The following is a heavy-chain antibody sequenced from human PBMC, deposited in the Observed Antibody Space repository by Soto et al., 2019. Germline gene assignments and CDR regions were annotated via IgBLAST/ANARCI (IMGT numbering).Heavy chain of an antibody. CDR3: ARAGVVVAATPGARPNWFDP. Sequence: ASVKVSCKASGYAFTSYSLHWVRQAPGQRLEWMGWISADNGNTNDAQKLQGRVTMTTDTSTSTAYMELRSLRSDDTAVYYCARAGVVVAATPGARPNWFDPWAQGTLVTVSS. J-gene: IGHJ5*02. CDR1: GYAFTSYS. D-gene: IGHD2-15*01. CDR2: ISADNGNT. V-gene: IGHV1-18*01.